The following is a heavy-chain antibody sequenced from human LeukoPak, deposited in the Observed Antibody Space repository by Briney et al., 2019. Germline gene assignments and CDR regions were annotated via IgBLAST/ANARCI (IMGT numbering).Heavy chain of an antibody. CDR1: GGSMSSYY. V-gene: IGHV4-59*01. D-gene: IGHD3-3*01. CDR3: ARDRRDFWSGYQTNNWFDP. Sequence: PSETLSLTCTVSGGSMSSYYWSWIRQPPGKGLEWIGYIYYSGSTNYNPSLKSRVTISVDTSKNQFSLKLSSVTAADTAVYYCARDRRDFWSGYQTNNWFDPWGQGTLVTVSS. J-gene: IGHJ5*02. CDR2: IYYSGST.